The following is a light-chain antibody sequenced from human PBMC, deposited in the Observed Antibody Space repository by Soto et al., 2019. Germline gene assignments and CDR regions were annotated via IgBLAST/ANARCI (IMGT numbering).Light chain of an antibody. CDR2: GVT. V-gene: IGLV2-14*03. J-gene: IGLJ1*01. Sequence: QSVLTQPTSVSGSPGQSITISCTGNHNDIGTHDYVSWYQQHPGRAPRLLIYGVTTRPSGISDRFSASKSGLTASLAISGLQPEDEADYYCSSFTSDRIYVFGPGTKVTV. CDR1: HNDIGTHDY. CDR3: SSFTSDRIYV.